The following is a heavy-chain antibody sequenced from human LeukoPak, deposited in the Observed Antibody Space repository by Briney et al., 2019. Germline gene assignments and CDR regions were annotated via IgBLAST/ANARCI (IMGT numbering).Heavy chain of an antibody. V-gene: IGHV3-20*04. CDR1: GFTFDAFG. Sequence: GGSLRLSCAASGFTFDAFGMTWVRQAPGKGLEWVSAIRGDAGSTGYADSVKGRFTISRDNAKNSLYLQMNSLRDEDTAVYYCASGFSSSPYFDYWGQGTLVTVSS. J-gene: IGHJ4*02. CDR3: ASGFSSSPYFDY. CDR2: IRGDAGST. D-gene: IGHD6-6*01.